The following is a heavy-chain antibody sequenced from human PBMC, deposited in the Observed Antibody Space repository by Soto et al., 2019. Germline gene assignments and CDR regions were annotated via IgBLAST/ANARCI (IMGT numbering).Heavy chain of an antibody. J-gene: IGHJ4*02. CDR3: ARGYESSRRYLPLLDY. CDR1: SGSFSGYC. D-gene: IGHD3-22*01. V-gene: IGHV4-34*01. CDR2: IRHSGST. Sequence: QVQLQQGGAGLLKPSETLSLRCVVNSGSFSGYCWTWIRQTPGKGLEWIGEIRHSGSTNYNPSLMSRVTMSADTSKKQFSLRLSSVTAADTALYFCARGYESSRRYLPLLDYWGQGTLVTVSS.